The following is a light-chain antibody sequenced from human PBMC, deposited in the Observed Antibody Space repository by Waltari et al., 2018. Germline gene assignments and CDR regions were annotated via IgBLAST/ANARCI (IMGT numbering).Light chain of an antibody. J-gene: IGKJ1*01. CDR3: QQYNTYPWT. CDR1: QGRSSW. V-gene: IGKV1-5*01. Sequence: VTLPGRASQGRSSWLAWYQQKPGKAPKLLIDDASSLESGVPSRFSGSGSGTEFTLTISSLQPDDFAAYYCQQYNTYPWTFGQGTKVEIK. CDR2: DAS.